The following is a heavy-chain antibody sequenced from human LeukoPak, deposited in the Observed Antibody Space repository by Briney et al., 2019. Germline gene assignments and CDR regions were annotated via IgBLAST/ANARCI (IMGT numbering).Heavy chain of an antibody. V-gene: IGHV3-7*04. Sequence: GGSLRFSCAASGFTISSYWMTWVRQAPGKGLEWGANIKQDGSEKDYVDSVKGRFTISRDNAKNSLSLHMNSLRVEDTAVYYCARGPPYTGTRYNWFDPWGQGTLVTVSS. CDR1: GFTISSYW. D-gene: IGHD3-16*01. CDR3: ARGPPYTGTRYNWFDP. CDR2: IKQDGSEK. J-gene: IGHJ5*02.